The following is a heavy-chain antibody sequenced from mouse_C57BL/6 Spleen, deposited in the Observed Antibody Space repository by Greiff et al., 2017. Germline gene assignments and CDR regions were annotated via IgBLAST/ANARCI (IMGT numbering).Heavy chain of an antibody. CDR2: IDPATGGT. D-gene: IGHD3-1*01. Sequence: VQLQQSGAELVRPGASVTLSCKASGYTFTDYEMPWVKQTPVHGLEWIGAIDPATGGTAYTQPFTGKDIVNADKSTSTAYMEHRSLTSEDSAVYYCTEGGYFYAMDYWGQGTSVTVSS. CDR3: TEGGYFYAMDY. CDR1: GYTFTDYE. V-gene: IGHV1-15*01. J-gene: IGHJ4*01.